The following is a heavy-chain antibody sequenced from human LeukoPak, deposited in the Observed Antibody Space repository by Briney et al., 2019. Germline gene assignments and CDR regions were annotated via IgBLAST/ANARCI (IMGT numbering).Heavy chain of an antibody. CDR1: GFTFSSNA. CDR3: AKDREVLRN. Sequence: HSGGPLRLSCAASGFTFSSNAMSWVRQAPGKGLEWVSAISGSGGSTYYADSVKGRFTISRDNSKNTLYLQMNSLRAEDTAVYYCAKDREVLRNWGQGTLVTVSS. CDR2: ISGSGGST. D-gene: IGHD4/OR15-4a*01. V-gene: IGHV3-23*01. J-gene: IGHJ4*02.